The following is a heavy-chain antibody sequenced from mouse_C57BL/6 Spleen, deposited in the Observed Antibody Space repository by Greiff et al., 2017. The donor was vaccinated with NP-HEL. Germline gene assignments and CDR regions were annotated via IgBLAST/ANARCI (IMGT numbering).Heavy chain of an antibody. V-gene: IGHV1-15*01. J-gene: IGHJ2*01. CDR3: TRRDGNLFDY. D-gene: IGHD2-1*01. CDR2: IDPETGGT. Sequence: VQLQQSGAELVRPGASVTLSCKASGYTFTDYEMHWVKQTPVHGLEWIGAIDPETGGTAYNQKFKGKAILTADKSSSTAYMELRSLTSEDSAVYYCTRRDGNLFDYWGQGTTLTVSS. CDR1: GYTFTDYE.